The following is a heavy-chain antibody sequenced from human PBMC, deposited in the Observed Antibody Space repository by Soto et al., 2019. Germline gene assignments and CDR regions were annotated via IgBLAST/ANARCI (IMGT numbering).Heavy chain of an antibody. CDR3: VRGGRSASYLSWFDS. Sequence: SETLSLTCTVSTDSISNSYWSWVRQPPGKGLEWIGYIYYPVNTNYNPSLKSRVTISLDTSKNQFSLELSSVTATDTAMYYCVRGGRSASYLSWFDSWGQGTVVTVSS. D-gene: IGHD2-21*02. J-gene: IGHJ5*01. V-gene: IGHV4-59*08. CDR2: IYYPVNT. CDR1: TDSISNSY.